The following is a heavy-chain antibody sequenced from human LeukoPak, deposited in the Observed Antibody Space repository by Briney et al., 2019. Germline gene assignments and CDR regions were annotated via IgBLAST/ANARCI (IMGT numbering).Heavy chain of an antibody. D-gene: IGHD4-23*01. V-gene: IGHV3-30*03. CDR1: GFTFSSYG. Sequence: PGRSLRLSCAASGFTFSSYGMHWVRQAPGKGLEWVAVISYDGSNKYYADSVKGRFTISRDNSKNTLYLQMNSLRAEDTAVYYCARDSPTVRGLRWSQNYYYGMDVWGQGTTVTVSS. CDR2: ISYDGSNK. J-gene: IGHJ6*02. CDR3: ARDSPTVRGLRWSQNYYYGMDV.